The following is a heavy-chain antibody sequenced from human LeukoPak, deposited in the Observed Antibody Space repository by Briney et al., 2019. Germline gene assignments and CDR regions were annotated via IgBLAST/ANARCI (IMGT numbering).Heavy chain of an antibody. CDR1: GFTFSSYG. D-gene: IGHD2-2*01. V-gene: IGHV3-33*01. J-gene: IGHJ6*04. CDR2: IWYDGSNK. Sequence: GGSLRFSCAASGFTFSSYGMHWVRQAPGKGLEWVAVIWYDGSNKYYADSVKGRFTISRDNSKNTLYLQMNSLRAEDTAVYYCARDRHLGYCSSTSCPDYYGMDVWGKGTTVTVSS. CDR3: ARDRHLGYCSSTSCPDYYGMDV.